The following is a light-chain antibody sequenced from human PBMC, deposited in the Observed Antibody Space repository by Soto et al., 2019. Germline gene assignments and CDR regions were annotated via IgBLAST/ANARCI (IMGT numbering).Light chain of an antibody. CDR2: SVS. Sequence: EIVLTQSPGTLSSSPGERATLSCRASQSVTSSSLGWYQQKPGQAPRLLMHSVSSRATGIPDRFSGSGSGTNFTLNISRLEPEDFAVYYCHQYGSSPWTFGQGTKLEIK. V-gene: IGKV3-20*01. J-gene: IGKJ1*01. CDR3: HQYGSSPWT. CDR1: QSVTSSS.